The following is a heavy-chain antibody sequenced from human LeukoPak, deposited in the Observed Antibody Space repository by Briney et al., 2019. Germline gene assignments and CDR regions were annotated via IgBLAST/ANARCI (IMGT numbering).Heavy chain of an antibody. J-gene: IGHJ2*01. CDR1: GDSVSNNTAA. CDR2: TYYRSKWYY. V-gene: IGHV6-1*01. Sequence: SQNLSLACDISGDSVSNNTAAWNWIRQSPSRGLEWLGRTYYRSKWYYDYATSVKSRITINPDTSKNQFSLQLNFVTPEDTAVYYCARDLGKDWYFDLWGRGTLVTVSS. CDR3: ARDLGKDWYFDL. D-gene: IGHD7-27*01.